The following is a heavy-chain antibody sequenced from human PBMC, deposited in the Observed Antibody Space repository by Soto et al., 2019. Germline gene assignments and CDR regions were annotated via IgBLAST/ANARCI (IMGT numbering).Heavy chain of an antibody. D-gene: IGHD3-10*01. CDR3: ARYYYYGSGSYPPDNWFDP. CDR1: GGTFSSYA. J-gene: IGHJ5*02. V-gene: IGHV1-69*13. Sequence: SVKVSCKASGGTFSSYAISWVRQAPGQGLEWMGGIVPIFGTANYAQKFQGRVTITADESTSTAYMELSSLRSEDTAVYYCARYYYYGSGSYPPDNWFDPWGQGTLVTVSS. CDR2: IVPIFGTA.